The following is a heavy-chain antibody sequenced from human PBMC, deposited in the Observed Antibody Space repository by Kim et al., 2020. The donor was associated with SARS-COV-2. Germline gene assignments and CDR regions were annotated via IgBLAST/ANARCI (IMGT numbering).Heavy chain of an antibody. CDR1: GFTFSSYA. D-gene: IGHD3-10*01. V-gene: IGHV3-30*04. Sequence: GGSLRLSCAASGFTFSSYAMHWVRQAPGKGLEWVAVISYDGSNKYYADSVKGRFTISRDNSKNTLYLQMNSLRAEDTAVYYCARDRHITMVRGVQDDAFDIWGQGTMVTVSS. CDR2: ISYDGSNK. J-gene: IGHJ3*02. CDR3: ARDRHITMVRGVQDDAFDI.